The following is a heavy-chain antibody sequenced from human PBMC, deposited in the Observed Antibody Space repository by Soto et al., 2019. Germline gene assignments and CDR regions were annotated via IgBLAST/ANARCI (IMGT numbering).Heavy chain of an antibody. J-gene: IGHJ5*02. V-gene: IGHV1-69*06. D-gene: IGHD2-2*01. Sequence: QVQLVQSGAEVKKPGSSVKVSCKASGGTFSSYAISWVRQAPGQGLEWMGVIIPIFGTANYAQKFQGRVTITADKSTSTAYMELSRLRSEDTAVYYCASSRGGYCSSTSCYPGNWFDPWGQGTLVTVSS. CDR3: ASSRGGYCSSTSCYPGNWFDP. CDR2: IIPIFGTA. CDR1: GGTFSSYA.